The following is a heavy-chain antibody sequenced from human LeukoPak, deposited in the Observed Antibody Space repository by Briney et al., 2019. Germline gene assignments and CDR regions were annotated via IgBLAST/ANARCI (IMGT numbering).Heavy chain of an antibody. CDR3: TTGIDDEGGY. D-gene: IGHD3-3*02. Sequence: GGALGLSCAASGLPYIQVWMNWVRQAQGKGLEWGGRIKTNAEGGTLDYTAPVTGRFTISRDDSKNTLYLQMDSLEVEDTGMYYCTTGIDDEGGYWGQGTLVTVSS. J-gene: IGHJ4*02. V-gene: IGHV3-15*07. CDR1: GLPYIQVW. CDR2: IKTNAEGGTL.